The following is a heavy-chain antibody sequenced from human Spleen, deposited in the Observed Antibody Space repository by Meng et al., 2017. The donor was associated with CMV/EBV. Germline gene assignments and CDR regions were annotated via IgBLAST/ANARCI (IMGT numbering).Heavy chain of an antibody. J-gene: IGHJ4*02. CDR3: ASRRSESYYFDY. CDR1: GGTFSSYA. CDR2: IIPILGIA. V-gene: IGHV1-69*10. Sequence: CKASGGTFSSYAISWVRQAPGQGLEWMGGIIPILGIANYAQKFQGRVTITADKSTSTAYMELSSLRSEDTAVYYCASRRSESYYFDYWGQGTLVTVSS. D-gene: IGHD1-26*01.